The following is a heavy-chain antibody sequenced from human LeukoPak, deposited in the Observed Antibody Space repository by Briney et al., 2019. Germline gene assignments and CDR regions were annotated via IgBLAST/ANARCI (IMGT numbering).Heavy chain of an antibody. CDR1: GFTFSNYW. CDR3: ARDRQIAY. Sequence: GGSLRLSCAASGFTFSNYWLTWVRQAPGQGRDWVAKIKQDGSENHYVDSVKGRFNISRDNAKDSLYVQMNSLRAEDTAVYYCARDRQIAYWGQGTLVTVSS. CDR2: IKQDGSEN. J-gene: IGHJ4*02. V-gene: IGHV3-7*01.